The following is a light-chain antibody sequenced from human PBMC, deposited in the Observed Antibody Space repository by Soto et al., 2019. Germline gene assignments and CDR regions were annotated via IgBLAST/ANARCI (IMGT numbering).Light chain of an antibody. CDR1: QSINSKS. CDR3: QHYGGSFI. J-gene: IGKJ3*01. V-gene: IGKV3-20*01. CDR2: NTS. Sequence: EIVLTRSPGTLSLSPGEGATVSCRVSQSINSKSLVWYQRKFGQAPRLLIYNTSSRATGIPDRFSGSGSGTDFTLSISRLEPEDFAVYYCQHYGGSFIFGTGTKVDFK.